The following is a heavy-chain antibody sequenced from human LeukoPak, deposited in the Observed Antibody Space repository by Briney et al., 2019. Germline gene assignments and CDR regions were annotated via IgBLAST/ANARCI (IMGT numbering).Heavy chain of an antibody. CDR1: GFTFSSYS. J-gene: IGHJ4*02. V-gene: IGHV3-48*01. CDR2: ISSSSSII. CDR3: AREQQPYY. Sequence: PGGSLRLSCAASGFTFSSYSMNWVRQAPGKGLEWVSYISSSSSIIYYADSVKGRFTICRDNAKNSLYLQMNSLRAEDTAVYYCAREQQPYYWGQGTLVTVSS. D-gene: IGHD6-13*01.